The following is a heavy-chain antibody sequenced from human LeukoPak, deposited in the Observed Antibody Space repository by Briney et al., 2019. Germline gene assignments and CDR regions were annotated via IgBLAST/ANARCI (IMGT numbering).Heavy chain of an antibody. CDR1: GFTFRSYW. D-gene: IGHD2-15*01. V-gene: IGHV3-7*01. CDR2: IKEDGREK. CDR3: ARGADGVSSNSRGWFDP. J-gene: IGHJ5*02. Sequence: GGSLRLSCAASGFTFRSYWMSWVRQAPGKGLEWVAKIKEDGREKYYVDSVKGRFTISRDNAKNSLYLEMNSLRAEDTAVYYCARGADGVSSNSRGWFDPWGQGTLVTVSS.